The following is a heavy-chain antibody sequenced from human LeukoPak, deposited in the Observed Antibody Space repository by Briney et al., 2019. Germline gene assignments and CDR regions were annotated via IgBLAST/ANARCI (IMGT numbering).Heavy chain of an antibody. CDR3: ARALYSSGWYSLLDVWGY. J-gene: IGHJ4*02. D-gene: IGHD6-19*01. CDR1: GYTFTSYA. CDR2: INAGNGNT. Sequence: VASVKVSCKASGYTFTSYAMHWVRQAPGQRLEWMGWINAGNGNTKYSQEFQGRVTITRDTSASTAYMELSSLRSEDMAVYYCARALYSSGWYSLLDVWGYWGQGTLVTVSS. V-gene: IGHV1-3*03.